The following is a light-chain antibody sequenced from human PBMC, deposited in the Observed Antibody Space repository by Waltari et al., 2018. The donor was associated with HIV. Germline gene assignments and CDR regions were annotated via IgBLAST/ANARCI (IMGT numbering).Light chain of an antibody. V-gene: IGKV1-39*01. CDR1: QNINNY. CDR3: QQSSSTPQT. CDR2: AAS. J-gene: IGKJ1*01. Sequence: DIQMTQSPSSLSASVGDRVTITCRASQNINNYLNWYQQKPGKAPKLLIYAASSLQTGVPSRFSGSGSGTEFTLTISSQQPEDFATYYCQQSSSTPQTFGQGTKVEIK.